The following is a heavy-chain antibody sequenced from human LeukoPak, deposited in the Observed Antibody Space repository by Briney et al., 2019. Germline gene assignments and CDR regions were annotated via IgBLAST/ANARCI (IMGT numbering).Heavy chain of an antibody. CDR1: GITFSSYG. Sequence: QPGGSLRLSCAASGITFSSYGMSWVRQAPGKWLEWVSSISSTGGTTYYADSVKGRFTISRDNSKNTLYLQMNSLRAEDTAIYYCAKNGDRGAYCTGGTCYPYFYYYMDVWGKGTTVTVSS. J-gene: IGHJ6*03. V-gene: IGHV3-23*01. D-gene: IGHD2-15*01. CDR2: ISSTGGTT. CDR3: AKNGDRGAYCTGGTCYPYFYYYMDV.